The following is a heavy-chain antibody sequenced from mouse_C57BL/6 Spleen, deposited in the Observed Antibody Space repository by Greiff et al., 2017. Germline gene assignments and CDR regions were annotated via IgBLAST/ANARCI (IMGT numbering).Heavy chain of an antibody. Sequence: VQLQQSGAELVRPGTSVKVSCKASGYAFTNYLIEWVKQRPGQGLEWIGVINPGSGGTNYNEKFKGKATLTADKSSSTAYMQLSSLTSEDSAVYFCARRDWEEAWFAYWGQGTLVTVSA. D-gene: IGHD4-1*01. CDR3: ARRDWEEAWFAY. J-gene: IGHJ3*01. CDR2: INPGSGGT. V-gene: IGHV1-54*01. CDR1: GYAFTNYL.